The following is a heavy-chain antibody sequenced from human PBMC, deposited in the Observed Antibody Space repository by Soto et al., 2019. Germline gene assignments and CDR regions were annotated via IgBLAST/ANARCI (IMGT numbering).Heavy chain of an antibody. CDR3: ARDDDSSGHEYYYYYGMDV. Sequence: QVKLVQSGAEVKKPGASVKVSCKASGYSFTTYGLTWVRQAPGQGLEWMGWISGYNGNTNYAQKFQGRVTMTTDTSTSTAYMELRSLTSDDTAVYYCARDDDSSGHEYYYYYGMDVWGQGTTVTVSS. CDR1: GYSFTTYG. J-gene: IGHJ6*02. CDR2: ISGYNGNT. D-gene: IGHD6-19*01. V-gene: IGHV1-18*04.